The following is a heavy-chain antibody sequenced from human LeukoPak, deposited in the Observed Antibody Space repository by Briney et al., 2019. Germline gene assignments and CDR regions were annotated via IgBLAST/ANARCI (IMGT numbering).Heavy chain of an antibody. D-gene: IGHD2-2*01. V-gene: IGHV4-39*07. Sequence: SETLSLTCTVSGDSVSTTIYYWGWIRQPPGRGLQCIGSIYYSGSTYYNPSLKSRATILVDTSRNQFSLKLSSVTAADTAVYYCARIYPIIGYCSSTSCPASFDIWGQGTMVTVSS. J-gene: IGHJ3*02. CDR1: GDSVSTTIYY. CDR3: ARIYPIIGYCSSTSCPASFDI. CDR2: IYYSGST.